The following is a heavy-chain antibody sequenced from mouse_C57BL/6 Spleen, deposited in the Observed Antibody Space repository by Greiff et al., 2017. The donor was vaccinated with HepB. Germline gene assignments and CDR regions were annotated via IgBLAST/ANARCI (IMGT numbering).Heavy chain of an antibody. Sequence: VQLKESGPGLVKPSQSLSLTCSVTGYSITSGYYWNWIRQFPGNKLEWMGYISYDGSNNYNPSLKNRISITRDTSKNQFFLKLNSVTTEDTATYYCARFDGYYQYFDVWGTGTTVTVSS. D-gene: IGHD2-3*01. V-gene: IGHV3-6*01. CDR1: GYSITSGYY. CDR3: ARFDGYYQYFDV. CDR2: ISYDGSN. J-gene: IGHJ1*03.